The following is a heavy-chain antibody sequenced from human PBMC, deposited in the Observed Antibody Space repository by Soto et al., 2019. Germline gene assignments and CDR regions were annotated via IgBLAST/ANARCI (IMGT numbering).Heavy chain of an antibody. CDR1: GFTFSSYD. V-gene: IGHV3-13*01. Sequence: EVQLVESGGGLVQPGGSLRLSCAASGFTFSSYDMHWVRQATGKGLEWVSAIGTAGDTYYPGSVKGRFTISRENAKNSLYLQMNSLRAEDTAVYYCAREFREAASRDYYYYYGMDVWGQGTTVTVSS. D-gene: IGHD6-13*01. J-gene: IGHJ6*02. CDR3: AREFREAASRDYYYYYGMDV. CDR2: IGTAGDT.